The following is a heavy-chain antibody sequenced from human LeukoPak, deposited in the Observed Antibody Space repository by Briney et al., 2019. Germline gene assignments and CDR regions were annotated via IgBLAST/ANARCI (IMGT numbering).Heavy chain of an antibody. CDR2: ITYDGSNK. Sequence: GGSLRLSCAASAFTFSSYGMNWVRQAPGKGLEWVTAITYDGSNKYYADSVKGRFTISRDNSKNTLYLQMNRLRADDTAMYYCAKGKGYCSSTSWYGYSGLFDYWGQGTLVTVSS. J-gene: IGHJ4*02. CDR1: AFTFSSYG. V-gene: IGHV3-30*18. D-gene: IGHD2-2*01. CDR3: AKGKGYCSSTSWYGYSGLFDY.